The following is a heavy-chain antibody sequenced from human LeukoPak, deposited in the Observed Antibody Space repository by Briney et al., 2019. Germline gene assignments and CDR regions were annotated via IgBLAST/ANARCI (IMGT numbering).Heavy chain of an antibody. CDR2: IYHSGST. J-gene: IGHJ5*02. CDR3: ARSYHSPFEP. Sequence: SETLSLTCTVSGYSISSGYYWGWIRQPPGKGLEWIGSIYHSGSTYYNPSLKSRVTISVDTSKNQFSLKLSSVTAADTAVYYCARSYHSPFEPWGQGTLVTVSS. CDR1: GYSISSGYY. V-gene: IGHV4-38-2*02. D-gene: IGHD2-2*01.